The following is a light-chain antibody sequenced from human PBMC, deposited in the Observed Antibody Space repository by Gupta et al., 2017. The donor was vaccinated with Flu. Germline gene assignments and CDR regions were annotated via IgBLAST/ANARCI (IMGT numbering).Light chain of an antibody. CDR2: RNN. CDR1: SSNIGSNS. Sequence: QSALTQAPSASGTPGQRVTISCSGSSSNIGSNSVNWYQHLPGTAPKPLIDRNNRRPSGVPDRFSASKSGTSASLAISGLQSEDEGEYYCAAWDDSLNGVVFGGGTKLTVL. V-gene: IGLV1-44*01. CDR3: AAWDDSLNGVV. J-gene: IGLJ2*01.